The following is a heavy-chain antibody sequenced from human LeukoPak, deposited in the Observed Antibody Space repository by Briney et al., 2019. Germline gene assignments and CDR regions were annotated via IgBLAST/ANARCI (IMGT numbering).Heavy chain of an antibody. D-gene: IGHD2-2*01. CDR3: ASGPFGQWSSRSCYYFDY. CDR2: ISYDGSSE. Sequence: GGSLRLSCAASGFTFSSYAMHWVRQAPGKGLEWVRVISYDGSSEDYADSVRGRLSISRDNSENTLFLQMNSLRAEDTAVYYCASGPFGQWSSRSCYYFDYWGLGTLVTVSS. CDR1: GFTFSSYA. V-gene: IGHV3-30*04. J-gene: IGHJ4*02.